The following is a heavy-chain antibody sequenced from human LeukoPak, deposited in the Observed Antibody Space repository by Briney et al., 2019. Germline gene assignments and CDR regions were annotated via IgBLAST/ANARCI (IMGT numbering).Heavy chain of an antibody. CDR3: ATNGYYCIDV. J-gene: IGHJ6*03. CDR2: INHSGDT. CDR1: GGSFSGYY. D-gene: IGHD2-8*01. Sequence: KSSETLSLTCAVYGGSFSGYYWSWIRQPPGKGLEWIGEINHSGDTNYNPSLKSPFTISVDTSKNQFSLKLSSVTAADTALYYCATNGYYCIDVWGKGTTVTVSS. V-gene: IGHV4-34*01.